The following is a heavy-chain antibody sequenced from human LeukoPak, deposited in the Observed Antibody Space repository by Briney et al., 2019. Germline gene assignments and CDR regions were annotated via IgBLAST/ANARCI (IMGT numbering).Heavy chain of an antibody. CDR2: ISYDGSNK. J-gene: IGHJ4*02. V-gene: IGHV3-30*03. Sequence: GRSLRLSCAASGFTFSSYGMHWVRQAPGKGLEWVAVISYDGSNKYYADSVKGRFTISRDNAKNSLYLQMNSLRAEDTAVYYCARGSGLYYGSGISFDYWGQGTLVTVSS. CDR3: ARGSGLYYGSGISFDY. CDR1: GFTFSSYG. D-gene: IGHD3-10*01.